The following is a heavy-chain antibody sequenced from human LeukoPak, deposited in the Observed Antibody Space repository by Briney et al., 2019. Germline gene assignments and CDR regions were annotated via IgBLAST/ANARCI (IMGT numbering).Heavy chain of an antibody. D-gene: IGHD6-19*01. J-gene: IGHJ4*02. CDR2: IYSGGST. CDR1: GFSFSSNY. Sequence: GGSLRLSCAASGFSFSSNYMSWLRQTPGKGLEWVSVIYSGGSTYYADSVKGRFTISRDNSKNTLYLQMNSLRAEDTAVYYCARDSSGWYYFDSWGQGTLVTVSS. V-gene: IGHV3-53*01. CDR3: ARDSSGWYYFDS.